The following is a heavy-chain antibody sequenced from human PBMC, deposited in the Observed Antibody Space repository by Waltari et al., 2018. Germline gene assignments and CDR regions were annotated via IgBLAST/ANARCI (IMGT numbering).Heavy chain of an antibody. D-gene: IGHD5-12*01. CDR2: VSGTGANA. J-gene: IGHJ2*01. V-gene: IGHV3-23*04. Sequence: QLVESGGGLVQPGGSLRLSCAASGFAFPHYTISWVRQAPGKGLEWVSAVSGTGANAFYADSVKGRFTISRDNSKSTVDLQLNSLRAEDTAVYYCAKDLRYTSLGHWYFEVWGRGTLVTVSS. CDR3: AKDLRYTSLGHWYFEV. CDR1: GFAFPHYT.